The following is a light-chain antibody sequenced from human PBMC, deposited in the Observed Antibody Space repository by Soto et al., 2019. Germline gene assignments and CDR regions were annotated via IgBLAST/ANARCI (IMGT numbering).Light chain of an antibody. J-gene: IGKJ2*01. Sequence: EIVLTQSPGTVSLSPGERATLSCRASQSVSSRNLAWYRQKPGQAPSLLIFGASNRATGIPDRFSGSGSGTYFTLTISRLEPEDCAVYYCLRYGDSPPAYTFGQGTKPEIK. CDR2: GAS. V-gene: IGKV3-20*01. CDR3: LRYGDSPPAYT. CDR1: QSVSSRN.